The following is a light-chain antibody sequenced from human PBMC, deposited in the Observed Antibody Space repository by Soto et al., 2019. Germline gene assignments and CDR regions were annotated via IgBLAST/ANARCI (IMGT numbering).Light chain of an antibody. CDR3: QQYDNLLLT. CDR2: DAS. J-gene: IGKJ4*01. Sequence: DIQMTQSPSSLSASVGDRVTITCQASQDISNYLNWYQQKPGKAPKLLIYDASNLETGVPSRFSGSGSGTEFTFTISSLQPEDIATYYCQQYDNLLLTFGGGNKLEIK. V-gene: IGKV1-33*01. CDR1: QDISNY.